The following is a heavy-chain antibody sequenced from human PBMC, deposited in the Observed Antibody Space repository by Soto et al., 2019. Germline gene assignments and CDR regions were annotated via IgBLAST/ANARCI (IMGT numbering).Heavy chain of an antibody. V-gene: IGHV3-23*01. D-gene: IGHD4-17*01. CDR1: GFTFSSYA. CDR2: ISGSGGST. Sequence: GGSLRLSCAASGFTFSSYAMNWVRQAPGKGLEWFSVISGSGGSTYYADAVKGRFTISRDNSKNTLYLQMNSLRAEDTAVYYCAKRTVGWYFDLWGRGTLVTVSS. CDR3: AKRTVGWYFDL. J-gene: IGHJ2*01.